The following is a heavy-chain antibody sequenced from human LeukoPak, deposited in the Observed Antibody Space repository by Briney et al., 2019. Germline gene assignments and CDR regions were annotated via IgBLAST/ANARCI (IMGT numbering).Heavy chain of an antibody. Sequence: ASVKVSCKASGYTFSNYYMKLVRQAPGQGLEWMGIINPVGGSTSYAQKFQGRVTMTRDTSTSTVYMELSSLRYEDTAVYYCARGYSYDAVLDYWGQGTLVTVSS. D-gene: IGHD5-18*01. CDR3: ARGYSYDAVLDY. J-gene: IGHJ4*02. V-gene: IGHV1-46*01. CDR1: GYTFSNYY. CDR2: INPVGGST.